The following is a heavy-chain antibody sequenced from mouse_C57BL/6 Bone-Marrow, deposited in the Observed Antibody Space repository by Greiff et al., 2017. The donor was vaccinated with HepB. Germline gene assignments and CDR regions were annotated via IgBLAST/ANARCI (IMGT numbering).Heavy chain of an antibody. CDR2: IDPSDSET. CDR1: GYTFTSYW. CDR3: ARRSNYGIDY. Sequence: VQLQQPGAELVRPGSSVKLSCKASGYTFTSYWMHWVKQRPIQGLEWIGNIDPSDSETHYNQKFKDKATLTVDKSSSTAYMQLSSLTSEDSAVYYCARRSNYGIDYWGQGTTLTVSS. J-gene: IGHJ2*01. V-gene: IGHV1-52*01. D-gene: IGHD2-5*01.